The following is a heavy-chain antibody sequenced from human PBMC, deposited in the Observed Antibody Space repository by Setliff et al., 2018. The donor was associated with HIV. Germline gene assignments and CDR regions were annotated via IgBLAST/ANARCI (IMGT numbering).Heavy chain of an antibody. Sequence: SETLSLTCDVSGFSISSRYYWGWIRQPPGKGLEWIGYIYYTGSTYYNPSLKSRVTISLDTSRNQFSLKLSSVTAADTAVYYCECYNSDDGYFDNWGQGALVTVSS. V-gene: IGHV4-30-4*08. CDR3: ECYNSDDGYFDN. CDR1: GFSISSRYY. CDR2: IYYTGST. J-gene: IGHJ4*02. D-gene: IGHD2-8*01.